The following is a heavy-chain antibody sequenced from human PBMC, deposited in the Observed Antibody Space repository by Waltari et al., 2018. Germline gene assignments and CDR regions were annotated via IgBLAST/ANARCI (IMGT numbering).Heavy chain of an antibody. CDR3: ARGSSSSFDS. Sequence: QVQLQKSGPGPVKPSQSLPLTCAVSGAIGPFQLSAAWNWIRQSPSRGLDWLGRTYYRSKWSNEYAVSVRSRITINPDTSKNQCSLHLNSVTPEDTAVYYCARGSSSSFDSWGQGILVTVSS. CDR1: GAIGPFQLSAA. V-gene: IGHV6-1*01. J-gene: IGHJ4*02. D-gene: IGHD6-13*01. CDR2: TYYRSKWSN.